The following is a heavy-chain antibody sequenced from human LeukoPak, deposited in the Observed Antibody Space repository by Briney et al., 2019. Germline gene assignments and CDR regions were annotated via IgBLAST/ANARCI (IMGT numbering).Heavy chain of an antibody. V-gene: IGHV1-46*01. CDR2: INPSGGST. CDR1: GYTFTGYY. J-gene: IGHJ6*02. D-gene: IGHD3-22*01. CDR3: ARDLYYDSSGSYGMDV. Sequence: ASVKASCKASGYTFTGYYMHWVRQAPGQGLEWMGWINPSGGSTSYAQKFQGRVTMTRDTSTSTVYMELSSLRSEDTAVYYCARDLYYDSSGSYGMDVWGQGTTVTVSS.